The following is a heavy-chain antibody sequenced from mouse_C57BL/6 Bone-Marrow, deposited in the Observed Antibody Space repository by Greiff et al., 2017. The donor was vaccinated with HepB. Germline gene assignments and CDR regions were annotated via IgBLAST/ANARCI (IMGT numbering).Heavy chain of an antibody. V-gene: IGHV1-54*01. D-gene: IGHD1-1*01. J-gene: IGHJ1*03. CDR1: GYAFTNYL. CDR3: ARYHGSSFWYFDV. Sequence: QVQLQQSGAELVRPGTSVKVSCKASGYAFTNYLIEWVKQRPGQGLEWIGVINPGSGGTNYNEKFKGKATLTADKSSSTAYMHLSSLTSEDSAVYFCARYHGSSFWYFDVWGTGTTVTVSS. CDR2: INPGSGGT.